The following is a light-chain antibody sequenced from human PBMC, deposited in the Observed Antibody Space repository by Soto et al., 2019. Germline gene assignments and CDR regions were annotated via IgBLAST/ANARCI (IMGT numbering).Light chain of an antibody. V-gene: IGKV3-15*01. Sequence: EIVMTQSPATLSVSPGERATLSCRASQSVGSSLAWYQQKPGQAPRLLIYGISTRATGLPGRFSGSGFGTEFTLTISSLQSEDLAVYYCQQYNHLPLTCGGGTKVEI. J-gene: IGKJ4*01. CDR3: QQYNHLPLT. CDR1: QSVGSS. CDR2: GIS.